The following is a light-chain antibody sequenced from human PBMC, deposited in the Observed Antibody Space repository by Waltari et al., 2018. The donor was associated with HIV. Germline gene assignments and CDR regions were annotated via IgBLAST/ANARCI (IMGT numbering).Light chain of an antibody. CDR3: ASWDDRVNGAV. CDR2: SDD. CDR1: RSSIGSNT. Sequence: QSVLTQPPSASGTPGRRVTISCSGTRSSIGSNTVSWYQHLPGMAPRLLIYSDDQRPSGVPERFSGSKSGASASLAISWLHSEDEGDYYCASWDDRVNGAVFGGGT. J-gene: IGLJ7*01. V-gene: IGLV1-44*01.